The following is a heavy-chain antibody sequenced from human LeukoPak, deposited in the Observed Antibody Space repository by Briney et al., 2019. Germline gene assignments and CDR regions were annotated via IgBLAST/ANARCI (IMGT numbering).Heavy chain of an antibody. V-gene: IGHV4-34*01. CDR2: INHSGST. CDR3: ARGLVSQN. D-gene: IGHD5/OR15-5a*01. CDR1: GGSFSGYY. J-gene: IGHJ4*02. Sequence: SETLSLTCAVYGGSFSGYYWSWIRQPPGKGLEWIGEINHSGSTNYNPSLKSRVTISVDTSKNQFSLKLSSVTAADTAVYYCARGLVSQNWGQGTLVTVSS.